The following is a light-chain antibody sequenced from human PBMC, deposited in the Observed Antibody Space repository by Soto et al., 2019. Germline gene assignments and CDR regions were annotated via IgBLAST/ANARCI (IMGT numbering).Light chain of an antibody. V-gene: IGKV1-5*03. Sequence: DIQMTQSPSPLSASVGDRVTITCRASQNIDTWLAWYQQKPGKPPTLLMYKASILESGVPSRFSGSGSETEFTLTISSLQPDDFATYYCQHYKTYSRTFGQGTKVDI. J-gene: IGKJ1*01. CDR3: QHYKTYSRT. CDR1: QNIDTW. CDR2: KAS.